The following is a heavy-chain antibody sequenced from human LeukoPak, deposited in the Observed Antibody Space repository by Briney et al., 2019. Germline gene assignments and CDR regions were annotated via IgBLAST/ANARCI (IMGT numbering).Heavy chain of an antibody. CDR1: GDSISSYY. Sequence: SETLSLTCTVSGDSISSYYWSWIRQPPGKGLEWIGYIYYSGGTDYNPSLKSRVTISVDTSKNQFSLKLRSVTAADTAVYYCAREYYYDSSGYYPPHAFDIWGQGTMVTVSS. V-gene: IGHV4-59*12. CDR2: IYYSGGT. CDR3: AREYYYDSSGYYPPHAFDI. D-gene: IGHD3-22*01. J-gene: IGHJ3*02.